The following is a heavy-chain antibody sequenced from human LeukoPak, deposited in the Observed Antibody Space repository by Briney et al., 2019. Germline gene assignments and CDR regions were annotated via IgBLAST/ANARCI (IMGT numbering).Heavy chain of an antibody. Sequence: PGGSLRLSCAASGFTFSSYSMNWVRQAPGKGLEWVSYISSSSSTIYYADSVKGRFTISRDNAKNSLYLQMNSLRAEDTAVYYCARVSMYYSYGMDVWGQGTTVTVSS. CDR1: GFTFSSYS. J-gene: IGHJ6*02. D-gene: IGHD2-8*01. V-gene: IGHV3-48*04. CDR3: ARVSMYYSYGMDV. CDR2: ISSSSSTI.